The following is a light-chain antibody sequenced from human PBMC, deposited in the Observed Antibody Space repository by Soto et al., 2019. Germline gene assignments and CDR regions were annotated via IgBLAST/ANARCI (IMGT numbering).Light chain of an antibody. CDR2: DVT. Sequence: QSVLTQPASVSGSPGQSITISCTGTSSDVGAYDFVSWYQHSPGKAPKLVTFDVTHRPPGISDRFSGSKSANTASLTISGLQAADEADYYCSSYSSDTTPVIFGGGTKVTVL. CDR3: SSYSSDTTPVI. CDR1: SSDVGAYDF. J-gene: IGLJ2*01. V-gene: IGLV2-14*01.